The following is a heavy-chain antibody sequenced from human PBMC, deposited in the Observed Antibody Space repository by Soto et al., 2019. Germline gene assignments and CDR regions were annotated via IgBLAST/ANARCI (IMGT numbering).Heavy chain of an antibody. V-gene: IGHV3-74*01. CDR2: IDGDGRRT. CDR1: GFTFSRDW. J-gene: IGHJ6*03. Sequence: EVQVVESGGGLVQPGGSLRLSCAASGFTFSRDWMHWVRKAPGQGLVWVSRIDGDGRRTNYADSVKGRVTISRDNAKNTLYLQMNSLRAEATAVYYGARGALHNFYMDVWGKGTTVTVSS. CDR3: ARGALHNFYMDV.